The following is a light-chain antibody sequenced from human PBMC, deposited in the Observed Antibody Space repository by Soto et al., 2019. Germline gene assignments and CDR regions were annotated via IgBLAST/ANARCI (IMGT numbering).Light chain of an antibody. CDR3: QQYNRYSEA. J-gene: IGKJ1*01. CDR2: KAS. V-gene: IGKV1-5*03. CDR1: QTISSW. Sequence: DIPMTQSPSTLSGSVGARVTITCRASQTISSWLAWYQQKPGKAPKLLIYKASTLKSGVPARFSGSGSGTEFTLTISSLQPDDFATYYCQQYNRYSEAFGQGTKVDLK.